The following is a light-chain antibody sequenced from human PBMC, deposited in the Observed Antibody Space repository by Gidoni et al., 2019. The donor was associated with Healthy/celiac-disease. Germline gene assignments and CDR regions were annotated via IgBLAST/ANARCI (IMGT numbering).Light chain of an antibody. CDR1: QSVSSSY. CDR2: GAS. Sequence: DIVLTQSPGTLSLSPGELATLSCRACQSVSSSYLAWYQQKPGQAPRLLISGASSRATGIPDRFRGSGSGTDFTLTISRLEPEDFAVYYCQQYGSSPPTWTFGQGTKVEIK. CDR3: QQYGSSPPTWT. V-gene: IGKV3-20*01. J-gene: IGKJ1*01.